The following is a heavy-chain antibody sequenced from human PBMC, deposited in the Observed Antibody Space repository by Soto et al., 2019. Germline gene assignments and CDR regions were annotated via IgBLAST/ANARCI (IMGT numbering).Heavy chain of an antibody. J-gene: IGHJ4*02. D-gene: IGHD3-9*01. Sequence: QVQLVESGGGLVKPGGSLRLSCAASGFTFSDYYMSWIRQAPGKGLEWVSYISSSGSTIYYADSVKGRFTISRDNAKNSLYLQRNSLRAEDTAVYYCARHGYFDSTRLWIAYYFDYWGQGTLVTVSS. CDR3: ARHGYFDSTRLWIAYYFDY. V-gene: IGHV3-11*01. CDR2: ISSSGSTI. CDR1: GFTFSDYY.